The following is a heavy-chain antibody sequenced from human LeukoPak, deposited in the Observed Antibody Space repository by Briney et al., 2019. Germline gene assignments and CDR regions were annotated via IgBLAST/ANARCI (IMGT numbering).Heavy chain of an antibody. D-gene: IGHD3-10*01. CDR1: GFTFDDYA. V-gene: IGHV3-9*01. J-gene: IGHJ4*02. CDR3: VRAINSGYSS. CDR2: ISWNSGSI. Sequence: GRSLRLSCAVSGFTFDDYAMHWVRQAPGKGLEWVSGISWNSGSIYYADSVKGRFTISRDNAKNSLYLQMNSLRAEDTAVYYCVRAINSGYSSWGQGTLVTVSS.